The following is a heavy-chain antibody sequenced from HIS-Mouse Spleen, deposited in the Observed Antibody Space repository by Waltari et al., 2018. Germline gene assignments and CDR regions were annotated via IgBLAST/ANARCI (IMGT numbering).Heavy chain of an antibody. CDR1: GGSISSSSYY. CDR3: AREIPYSSSWYDWYFDL. D-gene: IGHD6-13*01. CDR2: IYYSGRP. V-gene: IGHV4-39*07. Sequence: QLQLQESGPGLVKPSETLSLTCTVSGGSISSSSYYWGWIRQPPGKGLEWIGSIYYSGRPYYNPPLKSRVTISVDTSMNQFSLKLSSVTAADTAVYYCAREIPYSSSWYDWYFDLWGRGTLVTVSS. J-gene: IGHJ2*01.